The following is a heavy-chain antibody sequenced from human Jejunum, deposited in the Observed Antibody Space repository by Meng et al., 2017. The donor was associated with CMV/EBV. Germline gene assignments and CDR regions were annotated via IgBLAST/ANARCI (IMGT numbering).Heavy chain of an antibody. V-gene: IGHV3-23*01. CDR1: GFTFSSYA. J-gene: IGHJ5*02. Sequence: ASGFTFSSYAMSWVRQAPGKGLEWVSTLSGSGGSTYYADSVKGRFTISRDNPRNTLYLQLNSLRADDTALYYCARSYGSGSSRFDPWGQGTLVTVSS. CDR3: ARSYGSGSSRFDP. D-gene: IGHD3-10*01. CDR2: LSGSGGST.